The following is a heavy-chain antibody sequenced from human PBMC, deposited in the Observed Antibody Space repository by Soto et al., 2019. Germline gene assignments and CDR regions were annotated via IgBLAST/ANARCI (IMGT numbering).Heavy chain of an antibody. CDR2: ISAYNGNT. Sequence: ASVKVSCKASGYTFTSYGISWVRQAPGQGLEWMGWISAYNGNTNYAQKLQGRVTMTTDTSTSTAYMELRSLRSDDTAVYYCASGYYDYVWGSYRTYYFDYWGQGTLVTVSS. CDR3: ASGYYDYVWGSYRTYYFDY. J-gene: IGHJ4*02. V-gene: IGHV1-18*01. CDR1: GYTFTSYG. D-gene: IGHD3-16*02.